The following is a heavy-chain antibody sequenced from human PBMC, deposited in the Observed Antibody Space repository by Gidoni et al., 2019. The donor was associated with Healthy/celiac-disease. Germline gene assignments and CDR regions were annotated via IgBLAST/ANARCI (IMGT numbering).Heavy chain of an antibody. CDR2: ISYDGSNK. CDR3: ARAVAGTYYYGMDV. J-gene: IGHJ6*02. Sequence: QVQLVESGGGVVQPGRSLRLSCAASGFTFSSYAMHWVRQAPGKGLEWVAVISYDGSNKYYADSVKGRFTISRDNSKNTLYLQMNSLRAEDTAVYYCARAVAGTYYYGMDVWGQGTTVTVSS. D-gene: IGHD6-19*01. V-gene: IGHV3-30-3*01. CDR1: GFTFSSYA.